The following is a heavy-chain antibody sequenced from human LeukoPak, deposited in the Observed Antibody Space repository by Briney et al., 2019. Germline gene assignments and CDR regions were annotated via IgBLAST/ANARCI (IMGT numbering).Heavy chain of an antibody. CDR2: ISWDGGST. D-gene: IGHD3-22*01. CDR1: GFTFDDYA. V-gene: IGHV3-43D*03. Sequence: PGGSLRLSCAASGFTFDDYAMHWVRQAPGKGLEWVSLISWDGGSTYYADSVKGRFTISRDNSKNSLYLQMNSLRAEDTALYYCAKDPSSGYPYYYMDVWGKGTTVTVSS. CDR3: AKDPSSGYPYYYMDV. J-gene: IGHJ6*03.